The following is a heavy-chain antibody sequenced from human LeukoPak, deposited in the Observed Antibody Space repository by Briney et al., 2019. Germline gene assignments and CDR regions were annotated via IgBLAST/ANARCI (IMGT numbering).Heavy chain of an antibody. CDR3: AKAQYSSSWYGSGEYFQH. Sequence: GGSLRLSCAASEFTFSSYAMSWVRQAPGKGLEWVSGISWNSGSIGYADSVKGRFTISRDNAKNSLYLQMNSLRAEDTALYYCAKAQYSSSWYGSGEYFQHWGQGTLVTVSS. D-gene: IGHD6-13*01. CDR1: EFTFSSYA. J-gene: IGHJ1*01. V-gene: IGHV3-9*01. CDR2: ISWNSGSI.